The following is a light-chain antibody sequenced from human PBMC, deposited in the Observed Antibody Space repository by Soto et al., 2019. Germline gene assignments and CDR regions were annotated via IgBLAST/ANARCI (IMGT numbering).Light chain of an antibody. CDR2: GAS. V-gene: IGKV3-20*01. J-gene: IGKJ4*01. Sequence: EMVLTQSPGTLSLSPGDRATLSCSASQSVSSSSLAWYQQKHGQAPRLLIYGASSRATGIPDRFSGSGSGTDFILTINRLEPEDFAVYYCQQYGSSPLTFGGGTKVDIK. CDR1: QSVSSSS. CDR3: QQYGSSPLT.